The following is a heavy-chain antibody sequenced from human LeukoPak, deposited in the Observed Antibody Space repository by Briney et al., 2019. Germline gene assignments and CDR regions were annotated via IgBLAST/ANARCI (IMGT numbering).Heavy chain of an antibody. J-gene: IGHJ5*02. CDR2: ISAYNGNT. D-gene: IGHD3-10*01. CDR1: GYTFTSYG. V-gene: IGHV1-18*01. CDR3: ARGRVRETTFDP. Sequence: GASVKVSCKASGYTFTSYGISWVRQAPGQGLEWMGWISAYNGNTNYAQKLQGRVTMTEDTSTDTAYMELSSLRSEDTAVYYCARGRVRETTFDPWGQGTLVTVSS.